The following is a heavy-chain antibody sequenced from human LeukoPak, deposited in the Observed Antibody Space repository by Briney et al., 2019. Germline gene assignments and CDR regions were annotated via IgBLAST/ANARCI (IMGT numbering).Heavy chain of an antibody. D-gene: IGHD3-10*01. CDR3: ARGLTAIRGIEYSYYGMDV. V-gene: IGHV3-30-3*01. Sequence: PGRSLRLSCAASGFTFSRTSMHWVRQSPGKGLEWVAVISFDGGTKYYADSVKGRLTVSRDNSKKALYLQMNSLRTEDTAVYLCARGLTAIRGIEYSYYGMDVWGQGTTVTVSS. CDR2: ISFDGGTK. J-gene: IGHJ6*02. CDR1: GFTFSRTS.